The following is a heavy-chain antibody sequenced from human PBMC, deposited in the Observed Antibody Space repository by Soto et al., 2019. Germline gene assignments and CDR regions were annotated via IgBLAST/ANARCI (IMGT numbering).Heavy chain of an antibody. CDR1: LFSLSTSGVG. J-gene: IGHJ4*02. V-gene: IGHV2-5*02. CDR3: ALSSFLGYCSGGSCYSEFDY. D-gene: IGHD2-15*01. CDR2: IYWDDDK. Sequence: FGPKLVNPTQTLTLTCTFSLFSLSTSGVGVGWIRQPPGKALEWLALIYWDDDKRYSPSLKSRLTITKDTSKNQVVLTMTNMDPVDTATYYCALSSFLGYCSGGSCYSEFDYWGQGTLVTVSS.